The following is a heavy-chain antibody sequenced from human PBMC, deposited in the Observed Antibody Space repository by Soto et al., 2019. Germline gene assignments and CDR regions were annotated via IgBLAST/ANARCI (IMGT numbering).Heavy chain of an antibody. V-gene: IGHV4-39*01. D-gene: IGHD3-3*01. CDR1: GGSISGSSYY. CDR2: IYYSGST. Sequence: SETLSLTCTVSGGSISGSSYYWGWIRQPPGKGLEWIGSIYYSGSTYYNPSLKSRVTISVDTSKNHFSLKLSSVTAADTAVYYCARHHFGVVTYYYYYGMDVWGQGTTVTVSS. J-gene: IGHJ6*02. CDR3: ARHHFGVVTYYYYYGMDV.